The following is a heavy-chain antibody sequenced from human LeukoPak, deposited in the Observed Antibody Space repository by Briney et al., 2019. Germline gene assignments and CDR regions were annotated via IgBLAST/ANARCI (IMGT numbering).Heavy chain of an antibody. J-gene: IGHJ4*02. CDR2: ISGSGGST. CDR1: GFTFSSYA. D-gene: IGHD5-24*01. CDR3: VKDDGWVQYAN. Sequence: GGSLRLSCAASGFTFSSYAMSWVRQAPGKGLEWVSAISGSGGSTYYADSVKGRFTISRDNSKNTVYLQMNSLSAEDAAVYYCVKDDGWVQYANWGQGTLVTVSS. V-gene: IGHV3-23*01.